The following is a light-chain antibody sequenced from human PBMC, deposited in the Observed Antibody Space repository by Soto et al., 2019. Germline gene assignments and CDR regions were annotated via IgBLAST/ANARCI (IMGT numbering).Light chain of an antibody. V-gene: IGKV1-12*01. CDR3: LQVSSFPRT. J-gene: IGKJ1*01. CDR1: RGIGDR. Sequence: DIQMTQSPSSLSAVVGDRVTITCRASRGIGDRLAWFQQKPGKAPQFLIQTASNLQSGVTSRFSGSGSGTEFILSINSLQPEDIATYYCLQVSSFPRTFGQGTKVEI. CDR2: TAS.